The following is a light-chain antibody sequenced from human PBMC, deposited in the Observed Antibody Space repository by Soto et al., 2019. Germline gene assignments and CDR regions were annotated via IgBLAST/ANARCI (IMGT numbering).Light chain of an antibody. J-gene: IGKJ3*01. Sequence: ERVMTQSPATLSVSPGERAPLSCRASQSLSSNLAWYQQKPGQAPRLLIYGASTRAPGIPARFSGSGSGTEFNLTISSLQSEDVAVYYCQQSNGWPPLFGPGTKGDIK. V-gene: IGKV3-15*01. CDR1: QSLSSN. CDR2: GAS. CDR3: QQSNGWPPL.